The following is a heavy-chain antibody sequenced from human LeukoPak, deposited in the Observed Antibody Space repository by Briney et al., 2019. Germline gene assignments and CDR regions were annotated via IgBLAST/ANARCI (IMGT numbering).Heavy chain of an antibody. J-gene: IGHJ5*02. D-gene: IGHD6-13*01. CDR2: ISAYNGNT. V-gene: IGHV1-18*01. Sequence: ASVKVSCKASGHTFTSYGISWVRQAPGQGLEWMGWISAYNGNTNYAQKLQGRVTMTTDTSTSTAYMELRSLRSDDTAVYYCARMGSSSWYNWFDPWGQGTLVTVSS. CDR3: ARMGSSSWYNWFDP. CDR1: GHTFTSYG.